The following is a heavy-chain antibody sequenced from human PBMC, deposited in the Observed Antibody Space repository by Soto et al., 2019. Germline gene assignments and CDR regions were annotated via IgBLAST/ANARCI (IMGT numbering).Heavy chain of an antibody. V-gene: IGHV4-38-2*02. J-gene: IGHJ4*02. CDR2: IYHSGSS. CDR1: GYSISSGYY. Sequence: SETLSLTCTVSGYSISSGYYWGWIRQPPGKGLEWIGSIYHSGSSYYNPSLKSRVTISVDTSKNQFSLELSSVTAADTAVYYCARGDNGAFDHYWGQGTLVTVSS. D-gene: IGHD4-17*01. CDR3: ARGDNGAFDHY.